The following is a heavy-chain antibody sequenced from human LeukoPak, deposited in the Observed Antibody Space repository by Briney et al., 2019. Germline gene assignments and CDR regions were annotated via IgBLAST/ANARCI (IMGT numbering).Heavy chain of an antibody. J-gene: IGHJ4*02. CDR3: ARGYYDSGGYSEPFDY. V-gene: IGHV4-59*01. D-gene: IGHD3-22*01. CDR1: GSSMSSYY. CDR2: IYYSGTT. Sequence: PSETLSLTCIVSGSSMSSYYWSWLRQPPGKGLEWIGYIYYSGTTNYNPCLRSRVTLSVDTSKNQFSLKLSSVTAEDTAIYYCARGYYDSGGYSEPFDYWGQGTLVTVSS.